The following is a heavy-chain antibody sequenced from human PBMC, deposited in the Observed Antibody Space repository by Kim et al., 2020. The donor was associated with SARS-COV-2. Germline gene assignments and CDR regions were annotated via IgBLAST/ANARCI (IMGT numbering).Heavy chain of an antibody. V-gene: IGHV4-31*02. D-gene: IGHD3-3*01. CDR3: ARGDTIFGVVINAFDI. J-gene: IGHJ3*02. Sequence: PKRRVTISVETSKNQFSRKLSCVTAADTAVYYCARGDTIFGVVINAFDIWGQGTMVTVSS.